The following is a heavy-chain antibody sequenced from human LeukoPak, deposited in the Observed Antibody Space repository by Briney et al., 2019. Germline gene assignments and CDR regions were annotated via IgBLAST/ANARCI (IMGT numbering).Heavy chain of an antibody. Sequence: TSETLSLTCAVYGGSFSGYYWSWIRQPPGKGLEWIGEINHSRSTNYNPSLKSRVTISVDTSKNQFSLKLSSVTAADTAVYYRARGDYYYGMDVWGQGTTVTVSS. J-gene: IGHJ6*02. CDR2: INHSRST. V-gene: IGHV4-34*01. CDR3: ARGDYYYGMDV. CDR1: GGSFSGYY.